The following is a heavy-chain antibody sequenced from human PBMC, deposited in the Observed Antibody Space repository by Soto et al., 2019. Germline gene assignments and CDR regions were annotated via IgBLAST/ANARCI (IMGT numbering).Heavy chain of an antibody. Sequence: QVQLVQSGAEVKKPGASMKVSCKASGFTFTSYGISWVRQAPGQGLEWMGWVSAYNGNTHYAQKLQGRVTMTTDTSATTAYMELRSLRSDDTAVYYCSRGGSSWQPHEDYWGQGTLVNVSS. CDR3: SRGGSSWQPHEDY. CDR1: GFTFTSYG. CDR2: VSAYNGNT. J-gene: IGHJ4*02. V-gene: IGHV1-18*01. D-gene: IGHD6-13*01.